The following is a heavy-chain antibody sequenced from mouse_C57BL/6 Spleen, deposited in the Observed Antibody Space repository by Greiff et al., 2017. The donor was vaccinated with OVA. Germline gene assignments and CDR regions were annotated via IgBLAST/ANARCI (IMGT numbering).Heavy chain of an antibody. CDR1: GFTFSSYA. D-gene: IGHD4-1*01. CDR3: ARANWDAY. CDR2: ISDGGSYT. Sequence: EVQLVESGGGLVKPGGSLKLSCAASGFTFSSYAMSWVRQTPEKRLEWVATISDGGSYTYYPDNVKGRFTISRDNAKNNLYLQMSHLKSEDTAMYYCARANWDAYWGQGTLVTVSA. J-gene: IGHJ3*01. V-gene: IGHV5-4*01.